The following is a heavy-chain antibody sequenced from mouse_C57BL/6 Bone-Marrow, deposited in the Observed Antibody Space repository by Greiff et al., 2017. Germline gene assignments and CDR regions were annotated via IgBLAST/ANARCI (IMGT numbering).Heavy chain of an antibody. CDR3: ARERVADFDY. J-gene: IGHJ2*01. CDR1: GYAFSSSW. CDR2: IYPGDGDT. V-gene: IGHV1-82*01. Sequence: VQLQQSGPELVKPGASVKISCKASGYAFSSSWMNWVKQRPGKGLEWIGRIYPGDGDTNYNGKFKGKATLTADKSSSTAYMQLSSLTSEDSAVYFCARERVADFDYWGQGTTLTVSS. D-gene: IGHD1-1*01.